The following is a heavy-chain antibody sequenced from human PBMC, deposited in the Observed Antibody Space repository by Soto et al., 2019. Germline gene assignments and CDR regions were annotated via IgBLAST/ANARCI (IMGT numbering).Heavy chain of an antibody. V-gene: IGHV3-21*06. Sequence: EVQLVESGGGLVKPGGSLRVYCAASGFTLSSHSMNWVRQAPGKGLEWVSFIGSNSHYIYYADSVKGRFTISRDNAKNSVYLQMNSLRAEVTAVYYCARDRTTGTTYAWDAFDTWGQGTMVTVSS. J-gene: IGHJ3*02. CDR3: ARDRTTGTTYAWDAFDT. CDR2: IGSNSHYI. CDR1: GFTLSSHS. D-gene: IGHD1-1*01.